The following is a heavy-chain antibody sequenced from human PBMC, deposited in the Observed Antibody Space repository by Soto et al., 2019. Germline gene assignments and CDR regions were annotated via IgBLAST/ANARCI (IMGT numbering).Heavy chain of an antibody. CDR1: GYTFTGYY. CDR2: INPNSGGT. Sequence: WASVKVSCKASGYTFTGYYMHWVRQAPGQGLEWMGWINPNSGGTNYAQKFQGRVTMTRDTSISTAYMELSRLRSDDTAVYYCARDVIVVVPAAYYYYYGMDVWGQGTTVTVSS. J-gene: IGHJ6*02. CDR3: ARDVIVVVPAAYYYYYGMDV. V-gene: IGHV1-2*02. D-gene: IGHD2-2*01.